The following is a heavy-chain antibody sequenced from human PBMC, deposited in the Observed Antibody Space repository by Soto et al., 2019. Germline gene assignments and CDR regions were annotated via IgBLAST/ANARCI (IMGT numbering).Heavy chain of an antibody. V-gene: IGHV1-69*13. Sequence: GASVKVSCKASGGTFSSYAISWVRQAPGQGLEWMGGIIPIFGTANYAQKFQGRVTITADESTSTAYMELSSLRSEDTAVYYCARGGVAGSSSDFYYYYGMDVWGQGTTVTVSS. CDR2: IIPIFGTA. D-gene: IGHD6-6*01. J-gene: IGHJ6*02. CDR3: ARGGVAGSSSDFYYYYGMDV. CDR1: GGTFSSYA.